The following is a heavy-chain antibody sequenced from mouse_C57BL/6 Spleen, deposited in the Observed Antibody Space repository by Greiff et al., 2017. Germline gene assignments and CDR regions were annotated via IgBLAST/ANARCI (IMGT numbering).Heavy chain of an antibody. Sequence: VQLQQPGAELVMPGASVKLSCKASGYTFTSYWMHWVKQRPGQGLEWIGEIDPSDSYTNYNQKFKGKSTLTGDKSSSTAYMQRSSLTSEDSAVYYCARSTVTTRYFDVWGTGTTVTVSS. CDR3: ARSTVTTRYFDV. CDR1: GYTFTSYW. J-gene: IGHJ1*03. D-gene: IGHD1-1*01. CDR2: IDPSDSYT. V-gene: IGHV1-69*01.